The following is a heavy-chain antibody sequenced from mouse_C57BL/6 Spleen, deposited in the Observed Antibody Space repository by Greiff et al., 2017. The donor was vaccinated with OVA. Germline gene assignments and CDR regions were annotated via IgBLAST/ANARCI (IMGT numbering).Heavy chain of an antibody. J-gene: IGHJ4*01. Sequence: QVQLKESGPGLVQPSQSLSITCTVSGFSLTSYGVHWVRQSPGKGLEWLGVIWRGGSTDYNAAFMSRLSITKDNSKSQVFFKMNSLQADDTAIYYCAKNYHLGDYAMDYWGQGTSVTVSS. CDR2: IWRGGST. D-gene: IGHD3-1*01. CDR3: AKNYHLGDYAMDY. V-gene: IGHV2-5*01. CDR1: GFSLTSYG.